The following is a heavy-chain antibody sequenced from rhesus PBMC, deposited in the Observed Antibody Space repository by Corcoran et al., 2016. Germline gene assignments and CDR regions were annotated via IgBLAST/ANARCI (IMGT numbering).Heavy chain of an antibody. CDR1: GGYVSDDW. V-gene: IGHV4-81*01. CDR3: TTHLVWSHLNF. J-gene: IGHJ5-1*01. D-gene: IGHD6-13*01. Sequence: QVQLQASGPGLVKPSETLSLTCDISGGYVSDDWWSWIRQSPGRGLEWIGDILANSGATNYNPSLKSRVTISNDTPRNRFSLKLASVTAADTAVYYCTTHLVWSHLNFWGRGVLVTVSS. CDR2: ILANSGAT.